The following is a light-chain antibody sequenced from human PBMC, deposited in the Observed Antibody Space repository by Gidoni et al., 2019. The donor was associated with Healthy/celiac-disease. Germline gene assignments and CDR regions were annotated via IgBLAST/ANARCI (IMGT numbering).Light chain of an antibody. J-gene: IGKJ1*01. Sequence: DIVLTQSPASLAVSLGERATINCKSSQSVLYSSNNKNYVAWYQQKPGQPPKLLIYWASTRESGVHERFSGSGSGTDFTLTISSLQAEDVAVYYCKQYYSTPPTFGQGTKVEIK. V-gene: IGKV4-1*01. CDR1: QSVLYSSNNKNY. CDR2: WAS. CDR3: KQYYSTPPT.